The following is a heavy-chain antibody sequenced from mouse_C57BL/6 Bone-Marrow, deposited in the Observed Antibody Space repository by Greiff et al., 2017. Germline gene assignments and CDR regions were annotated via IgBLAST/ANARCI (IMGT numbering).Heavy chain of an antibody. J-gene: IGHJ2*01. Sequence: EVNLVESGGGLVQPGGSLKLSCAASGFTFSDYYMYWVRQTPEKRLEWVAYISNGGGSTYYPDTVKGRFTISRDNAKNTLYLQMSRLKSEDTAMYYCARLFDYWGQGTTLTVSS. V-gene: IGHV5-12*01. CDR3: ARLFDY. CDR1: GFTFSDYY. CDR2: ISNGGGST.